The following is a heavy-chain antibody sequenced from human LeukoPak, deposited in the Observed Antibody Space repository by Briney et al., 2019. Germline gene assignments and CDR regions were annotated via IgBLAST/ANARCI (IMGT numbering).Heavy chain of an antibody. J-gene: IGHJ5*02. D-gene: IGHD3-9*01. CDR1: GGSITSSSGYN. CDR3: ARLPTGFPSWFDL. Sequence: SETLSLTCTVSGGSITSSSGYNWGWIRQSPGKGLEWIGTIHHSGTTYYSLSLRSRLTISVDSSKNRFSLRLSSVTAADTAVYFCARLPTGFPSWFDLWGRGTLVTVSS. V-gene: IGHV4-39*01. CDR2: IHHSGTT.